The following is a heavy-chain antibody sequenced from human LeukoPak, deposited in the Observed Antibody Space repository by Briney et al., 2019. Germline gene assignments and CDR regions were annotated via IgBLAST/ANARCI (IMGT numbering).Heavy chain of an antibody. Sequence: PGGSLRLSCAASGFTFSDHYMSWIRQAPGKGLEWVSYISSSGTTIYYADSVKGRFTISRDNAKNSLYLQMNSLRAEDTAVYYCASEGVLTRSFDYWGQGTLVTVSS. V-gene: IGHV3-11*04. J-gene: IGHJ4*02. CDR3: ASEGVLTRSFDY. CDR1: GFTFSDHY. D-gene: IGHD3-22*01. CDR2: ISSSGTTI.